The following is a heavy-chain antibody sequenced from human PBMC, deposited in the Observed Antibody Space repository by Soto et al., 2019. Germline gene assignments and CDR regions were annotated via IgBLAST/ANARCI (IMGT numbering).Heavy chain of an antibody. Sequence: GGSLRLSCAASGFTFSSYWMHWVRQAPGKGLVWVSRINSDGSSTSYADSVKGRFTISRDNAKNTLYLQMNSLRAEDTAVYYCAKSYDFWSGYYYYYYYYMDVWGKGTTVTVSS. CDR2: INSDGSST. CDR3: AKSYDFWSGYYYYYYYYMDV. CDR1: GFTFSSYW. J-gene: IGHJ6*03. D-gene: IGHD3-3*01. V-gene: IGHV3-74*01.